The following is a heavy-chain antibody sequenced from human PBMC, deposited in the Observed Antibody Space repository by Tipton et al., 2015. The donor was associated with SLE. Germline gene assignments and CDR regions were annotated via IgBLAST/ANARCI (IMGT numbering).Heavy chain of an antibody. CDR1: GGSFSGYY. Sequence: LRLSCAVYGGSFSGYYWSWVRQPPGKGLEWIGDINHSGSTNYNPSLKSRVTISVDTSKNQFSLKLSSVTAADTAVYYCARGVSVADIDYFDYWGQGTLVTVSS. CDR3: ARGVSVADIDYFDY. J-gene: IGHJ4*02. D-gene: IGHD2-15*01. V-gene: IGHV4-34*01. CDR2: INHSGST.